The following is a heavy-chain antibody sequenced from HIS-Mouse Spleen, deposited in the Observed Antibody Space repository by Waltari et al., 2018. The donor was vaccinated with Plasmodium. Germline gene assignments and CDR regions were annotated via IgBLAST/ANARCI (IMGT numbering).Heavy chain of an antibody. CDR2: INQDGSEK. CDR3: ASSWYWYFDL. Sequence: EVQLVESGGGLVQPGGSLRLSCAASGFTFSSYWVSWVRQAPGKGLEWVANINQDGSEKYYVDSVKGRFTISRDNAKNSLYLQMNSLRAEDTAVYYCASSWYWYFDLWGRGTLVTVSS. V-gene: IGHV3-7*01. J-gene: IGHJ2*01. CDR1: GFTFSSYW. D-gene: IGHD6-13*01.